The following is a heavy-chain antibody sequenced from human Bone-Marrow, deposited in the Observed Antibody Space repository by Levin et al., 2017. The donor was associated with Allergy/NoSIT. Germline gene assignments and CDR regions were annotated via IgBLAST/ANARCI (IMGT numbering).Heavy chain of an antibody. J-gene: IGHJ6*02. CDR1: GYTFSNYD. Sequence: ASVKVSCKASGYTFSNYDINWVRQAPGQGLECMGWMNPESGNKGYAEKLRGRVSMTMDISLSTAFMELSSLRSEDTAVYFCTRTLNRGVFGMDVWGHGTTVTVS. CDR3: TRTLNRGVFGMDV. D-gene: IGHD3-10*01. CDR2: MNPESGNK. V-gene: IGHV1-8*01.